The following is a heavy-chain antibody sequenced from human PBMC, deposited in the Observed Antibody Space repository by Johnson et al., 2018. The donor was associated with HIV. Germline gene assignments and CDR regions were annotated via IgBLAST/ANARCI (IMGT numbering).Heavy chain of an antibody. J-gene: IGHJ3*02. V-gene: IGHV3-9*01. CDR2: ISWNSGSI. CDR1: GFTFDDYA. Sequence: QLVESGGGVVRPGGSLRLSCAASGFTFDDYAMHWVRQAPGKGLEWVSGISWNSGSIGYADSVKCRFTISRDNAKNSLYLQMNSLRAEDTAFYYCAKDRGYCSSTSCLWDAFDIWGQGTMVTVSS. D-gene: IGHD2-2*01. CDR3: AKDRGYCSSTSCLWDAFDI.